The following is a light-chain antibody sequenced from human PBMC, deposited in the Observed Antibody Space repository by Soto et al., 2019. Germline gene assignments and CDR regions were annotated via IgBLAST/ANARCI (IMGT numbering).Light chain of an antibody. Sequence: DIQMIQSPSSLSASVGDRVTISCLASQNIRIYVNWYQHKAGKAPKLLIHDATTLQSGVPSRFSGSGSGTDFTLTITSLQPEDFAVYYCQQSFITPRSFGQGTKVDIK. CDR2: DAT. V-gene: IGKV1-39*01. CDR1: QNIRIY. CDR3: QQSFITPRS. J-gene: IGKJ1*01.